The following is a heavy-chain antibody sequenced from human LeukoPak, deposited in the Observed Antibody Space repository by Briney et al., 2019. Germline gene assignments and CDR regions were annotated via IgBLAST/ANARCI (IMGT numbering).Heavy chain of an antibody. J-gene: IGHJ6*02. CDR3: AKDGRYYDTLTGYSQNYYYGMDV. CDR2: ISYDGSNK. CDR1: GFTFSSYG. Sequence: GRSLRLSCAASGFTFSSYGMHWVSQAPGKGLEWVAVISYDGSNKYYADSVKGRFTICRDNSKNTLYLQMNSLRAEDTAVYYCAKDGRYYDTLTGYSQNYYYGMDVWGQGTTVTVSS. D-gene: IGHD3-9*01. V-gene: IGHV3-30*18.